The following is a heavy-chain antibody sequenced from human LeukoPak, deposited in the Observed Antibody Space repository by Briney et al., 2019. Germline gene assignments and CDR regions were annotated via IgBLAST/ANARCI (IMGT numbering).Heavy chain of an antibody. J-gene: IGHJ4*02. CDR3: ARFYPYYFDY. CDR1: GFTFSSYA. V-gene: IGHV3-30*14. CDR2: ISYDGSNK. D-gene: IGHD3-16*02. Sequence: GGSLRLSCAASGFTFSSYAMHWVRQAPGKGLEWVAVISYDGSNKYYADSVKGRFTISRDNSKNTLYLQMGNLRAEDMAVYYCARFYPYYFDYWGQGTLVTVSS.